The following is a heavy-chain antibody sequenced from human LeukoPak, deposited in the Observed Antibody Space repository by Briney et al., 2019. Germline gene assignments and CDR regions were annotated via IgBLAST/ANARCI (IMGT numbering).Heavy chain of an antibody. D-gene: IGHD3-10*01. Sequence: GGSLILSCAASGFTFSSYAMSWVRQSPGKGLEWVSAIGGSGGTTKYADSVKSRFTISRDNSKNTRYLQMSSLRAEDTAVYYCSKDRGGTNGDYFDYWGQGTLVTVSS. J-gene: IGHJ4*02. V-gene: IGHV3-23*01. CDR3: SKDRGGTNGDYFDY. CDR1: GFTFSSYA. CDR2: IGGSGGTT.